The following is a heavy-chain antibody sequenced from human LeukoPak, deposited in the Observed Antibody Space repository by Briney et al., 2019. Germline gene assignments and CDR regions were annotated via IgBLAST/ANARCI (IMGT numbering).Heavy chain of an antibody. D-gene: IGHD5-18*01. CDR2: IIPILGIA. CDR1: GGTFSSYA. CDR3: ARGIQLWPIDPDY. V-gene: IGHV1-69*04. J-gene: IGHJ4*02. Sequence: ASVKVSCKASGGTFSSYAISWVRQAPGQGLEWMGRIIPILGIANYAQKFQGRVTMTRDTSISTAYMELSRLRSDDTAVYYCARGIQLWPIDPDYWGQGTLVTVSS.